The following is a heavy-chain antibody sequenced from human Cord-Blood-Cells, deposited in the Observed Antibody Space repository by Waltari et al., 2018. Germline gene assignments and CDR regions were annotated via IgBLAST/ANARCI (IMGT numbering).Heavy chain of an antibody. V-gene: IGHV1-69*08. D-gene: IGHD5-12*01. Sequence: QVQLVQSGAEVKKPGSSVKVSCKASGGTFSSYTISWVRQAHGPGLEWMGRSNPILGIANYAQKVQGRVTITADKSTITAYMELSSLRSEDTAVYYCARDLAVGYSGYGFDYWGQGTLVTVSS. CDR2: SNPILGIA. CDR3: ARDLAVGYSGYGFDY. CDR1: GGTFSSYT. J-gene: IGHJ4*02.